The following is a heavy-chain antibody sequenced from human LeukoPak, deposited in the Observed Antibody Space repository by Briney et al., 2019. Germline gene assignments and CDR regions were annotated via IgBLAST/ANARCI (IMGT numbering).Heavy chain of an antibody. Sequence: GESLKISCKGSGYSFTSYWIGWVRQMPGKGLEWMGIIYPGDSDTRYSPSFQGQVTISADKSTNTAYLQWTSLKASDTAMYYCARGDVVRGVSWFDSWGQGALVTVSS. CDR3: ARGDVVRGVSWFDS. J-gene: IGHJ5*01. CDR1: GYSFTSYW. CDR2: IYPGDSDT. V-gene: IGHV5-51*01. D-gene: IGHD2-21*02.